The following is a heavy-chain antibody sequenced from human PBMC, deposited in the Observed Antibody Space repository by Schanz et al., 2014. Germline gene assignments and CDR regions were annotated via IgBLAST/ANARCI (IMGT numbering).Heavy chain of an antibody. CDR2: MNPTTGNR. D-gene: IGHD4-17*01. Sequence: QVQLVQSGAEVKKPGASVRVSCKASGYSFTTYDVNWVRQATGQGLEWMGWMNPTTGNRGYAQNFQGRVTMTRDTALKTADMDMTRLKFEEAGIDYGAIHYGDRPVWGQGTLIAVSS. CDR1: GYSFTTYD. J-gene: IGHJ4*02. V-gene: IGHV1-8*01. CDR3: AIHYGDRPV.